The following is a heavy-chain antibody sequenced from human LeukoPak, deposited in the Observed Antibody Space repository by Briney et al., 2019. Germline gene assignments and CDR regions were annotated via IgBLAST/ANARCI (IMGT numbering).Heavy chain of an antibody. CDR2: INHSGST. CDR3: ARLAGKAMGMN. D-gene: IGHD5-18*01. Sequence: MSSETLSLTCAVYGGSFSDSYWTWIRQPPGKGLEWIGEINHSGSTNYNPSLKSRVTISVDTSKNQFSLKLSSVTAADTAVYYCARLAGKAMGMNWGQGTLVTVSS. CDR1: GGSFSDSY. V-gene: IGHV4-34*01. J-gene: IGHJ4*02.